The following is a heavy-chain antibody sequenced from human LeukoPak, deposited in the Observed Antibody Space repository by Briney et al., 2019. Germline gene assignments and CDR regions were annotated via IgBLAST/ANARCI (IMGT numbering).Heavy chain of an antibody. D-gene: IGHD1-26*01. CDR1: GGSISSGDYY. CDR3: ARAVVGAPWADY. J-gene: IGHJ4*02. Sequence: SETLSLTCTVSGGSISSGDYYWSWIRQPPGKGLEWIGYIYYSGSTYYNPSLKSRVTISVDTSKNQFSLKLNSVPAADTAVYYCARAVVGAPWADYWGQGTLVTVSS. CDR2: IYYSGST. V-gene: IGHV4-30-4*08.